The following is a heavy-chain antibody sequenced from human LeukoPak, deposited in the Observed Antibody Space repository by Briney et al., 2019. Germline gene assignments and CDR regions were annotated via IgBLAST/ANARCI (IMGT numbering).Heavy chain of an antibody. J-gene: IGHJ6*03. CDR3: ATRVGGNYYYYYMDV. CDR2: FDPEDGET. D-gene: IGHD6-19*01. CDR1: GYTLTELS. V-gene: IGHV1-24*01. Sequence: ASVKVSCKVSGYTLTELSMHWVRQAPGKGLEWMGGFDPEDGETIYAQKFQGRVTITADESTSTAYMELSSLRSEDTAVYYCATRVGGNYYYYYMDVWGKGTTVTISS.